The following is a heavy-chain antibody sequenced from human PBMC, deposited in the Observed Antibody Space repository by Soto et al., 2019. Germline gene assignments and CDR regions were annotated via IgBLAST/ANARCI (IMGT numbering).Heavy chain of an antibody. CDR1: VFTFSGHG. CDR2: VSHNGNHK. V-gene: IGHV3-30*03. J-gene: IGHJ5*02. D-gene: IGHD1-7*01. CDR3: ARGIGNNWNYVWFDP. Sequence: GWSLRLSCASSVFTFSGHGMNWVRQAPGKGLEWVTGVSHNGNHKIYTDSVKGRFTISRDNSKNTVYLQMNSLRVEDTAVYYCARGIGNNWNYVWFDPWGQGTLVTVSS.